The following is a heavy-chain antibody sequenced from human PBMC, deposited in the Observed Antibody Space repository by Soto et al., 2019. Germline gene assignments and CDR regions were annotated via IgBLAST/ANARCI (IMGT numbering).Heavy chain of an antibody. CDR3: ARGLYYYGSGSYSRYNWFDP. V-gene: IGHV4-34*01. CDR1: GGSFSGYY. D-gene: IGHD3-10*01. Sequence: SETLSLTCAVYGGSFSGYYWSWIRQPPGKGLEWIGEINHSGSTNYNPSLKSRVTISADTSTNQFSLKLSSVTAADTAVYYCARGLYYYGSGSYSRYNWFDPWGQGTLVTVSS. J-gene: IGHJ5*02. CDR2: INHSGST.